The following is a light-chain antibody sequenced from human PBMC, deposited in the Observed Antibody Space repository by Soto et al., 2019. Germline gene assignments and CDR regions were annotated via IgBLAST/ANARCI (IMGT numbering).Light chain of an antibody. J-gene: IGLJ3*02. Sequence: QSVLTQPASVSGSPGQSITISCTGTSSDVGGYKYVSWFQHHPDKAPKLIIYEVYDRPSGVSNRFSGSKSGNTASLTISGLQPEDEADYYCSSYTTNHTRVFGGGTKLTVL. CDR3: SSYTTNHTRV. CDR2: EVY. V-gene: IGLV2-14*01. CDR1: SSDVGGYKY.